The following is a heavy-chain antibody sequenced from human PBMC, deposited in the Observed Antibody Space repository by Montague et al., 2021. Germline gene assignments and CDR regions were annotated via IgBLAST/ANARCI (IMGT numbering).Heavy chain of an antibody. D-gene: IGHD6-13*01. Sequence: SETLSLTCTASGASITSNIYYWGWARQSPGKCLEWIGSIYYSGNSFYQPSLKSRITMAVDTSKNQFSLKLSSVTAADTAIYYCARVFSSWYVGWFDPWGQGTLVTVSS. CDR2: IYYSGNS. J-gene: IGHJ5*02. V-gene: IGHV4-39*01. CDR3: ARVFSSWYVGWFDP. CDR1: GASITSNIYY.